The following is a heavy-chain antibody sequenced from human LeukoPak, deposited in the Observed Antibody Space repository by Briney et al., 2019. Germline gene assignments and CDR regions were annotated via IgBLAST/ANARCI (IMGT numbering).Heavy chain of an antibody. J-gene: IGHJ3*02. Sequence: GASVKVSCKASGYTFTGYYMHWVRQAPGQGLEWMGWINPNSGGTNYAQKFQGRVTMTRDTSISTAYMELGRLRSDDTAVYYCARDRNLYGDYWAFDIWGQGTMVTVSS. D-gene: IGHD4-17*01. V-gene: IGHV1-2*02. CDR3: ARDRNLYGDYWAFDI. CDR1: GYTFTGYY. CDR2: INPNSGGT.